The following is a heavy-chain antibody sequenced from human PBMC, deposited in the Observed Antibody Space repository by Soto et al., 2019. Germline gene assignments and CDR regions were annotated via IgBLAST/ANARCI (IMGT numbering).Heavy chain of an antibody. J-gene: IGHJ4*02. V-gene: IGHV4-30-2*06. CDR2: ISPLEYT. CDR1: GASIGYGGFS. CDR3: ARGGGDDSFDY. D-gene: IGHD2-21*02. Sequence: QLQLQESGSGLVKTSETLSLTCTVSGASIGYGGFSWSWIRQSPGRGLEWIGYISPLEYTYFHPSVKGRLTMARDRTRNHVSLKLSSVTAADMAVYYCARGGGDDSFDYWGQGFLVTVSS.